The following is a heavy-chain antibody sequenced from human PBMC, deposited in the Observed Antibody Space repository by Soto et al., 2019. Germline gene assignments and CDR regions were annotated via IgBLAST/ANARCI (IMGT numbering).Heavy chain of an antibody. V-gene: IGHV4-39*07. CDR3: ARIRRATTVAIAPRLGTFDY. D-gene: IGHD4-17*01. CDR2: INHSGST. CDR1: GGSISSGNYY. J-gene: IGHJ4*02. Sequence: SETLSLTCTVSGGSISSGNYYWSWIRRPPGKGLEWIGEINHSGSTNYNPSLKSRVTISVDTSKNQFSLKLSSVTAADTAVYYCARIRRATTVAIAPRLGTFDYWGQGTLVTVSS.